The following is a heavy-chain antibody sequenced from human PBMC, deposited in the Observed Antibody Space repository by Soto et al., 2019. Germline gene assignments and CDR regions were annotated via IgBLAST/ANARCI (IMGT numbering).Heavy chain of an antibody. V-gene: IGHV3-21*01. CDR2: ISSSSSYI. Sequence: GGSLRLSCAASGFTFNSYSMNWVRQAPGKGLEWVSSISSSSSYIYYADSVKGRFTISRDNAKNSLYLQMNSLRAEDTAVYYCATPPVVPASNWFDPWGQGTLVTVSS. CDR3: ATPPVVPASNWFDP. J-gene: IGHJ5*02. D-gene: IGHD2-2*01. CDR1: GFTFNSYS.